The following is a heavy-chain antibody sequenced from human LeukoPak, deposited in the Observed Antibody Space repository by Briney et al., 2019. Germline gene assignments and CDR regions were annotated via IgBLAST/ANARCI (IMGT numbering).Heavy chain of an antibody. CDR2: ISAYNGNT. J-gene: IGHJ4*02. CDR1: GYTFTSYG. CDR3: ARDDSVFLFDY. D-gene: IGHD2-21*02. V-gene: IGHV1-18*01. Sequence: ASVTVSFTASGYTFTSYGISWVRQAPGQGLEWMGWISAYNGNTNYAQKLQGRVTMTTDTSTSTAYMELRSLRSDYTAVYYCARDDSVFLFDYWGQGTLVTVSS.